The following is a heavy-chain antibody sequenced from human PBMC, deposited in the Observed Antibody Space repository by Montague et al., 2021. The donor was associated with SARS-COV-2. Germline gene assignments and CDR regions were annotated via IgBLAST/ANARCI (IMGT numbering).Heavy chain of an antibody. CDR2: IYNNENT. V-gene: IGHV4-61*02. CDR3: ARGVKDGDNSRDFDI. CDR1: GASITSATYY. J-gene: IGHJ3*02. Sequence: TLSLTCTVSGASITSATYYWSWIRQPAGQGLEWIGRIYNNENTNYNLSLQSRVTISVDTSKNQFALKLSSATAADTAVYYCARGVKDGDNSRDFDIWGQGTVVTVSS. D-gene: IGHD5-24*01.